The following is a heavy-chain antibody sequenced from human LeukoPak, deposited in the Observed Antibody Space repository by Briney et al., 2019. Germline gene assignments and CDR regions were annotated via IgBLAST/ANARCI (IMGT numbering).Heavy chain of an antibody. CDR2: IYYSGST. Sequence: SETLSLTCTVSGGSISSYYWSWIRHPPGKGLEWIGYIYYSGSTNYNPSLKSRVTISVDTSKNQFSLKLSSVTAADTAVYYCARVSRNNWFDPWGQGTLVTVSS. J-gene: IGHJ5*02. V-gene: IGHV4-59*01. D-gene: IGHD2-2*01. CDR3: ARVSRNNWFDP. CDR1: GGSISSYY.